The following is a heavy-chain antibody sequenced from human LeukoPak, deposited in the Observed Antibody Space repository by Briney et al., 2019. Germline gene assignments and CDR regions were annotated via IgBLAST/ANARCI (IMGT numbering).Heavy chain of an antibody. D-gene: IGHD1-26*01. CDR2: ISGSGGNT. CDR3: AKEGGSYWALSDY. J-gene: IGHJ4*02. CDR1: GFTISTNY. V-gene: IGHV3-23*01. Sequence: PGGSLRLSCAASGFTISTNYMTCDRQAPGKGLEWVSAISGSGGNTYYADSVKGRFTISRDNSKNTLYLQMNSLRAEDTAVYYCAKEGGSYWALSDYWGQGTLVTVSS.